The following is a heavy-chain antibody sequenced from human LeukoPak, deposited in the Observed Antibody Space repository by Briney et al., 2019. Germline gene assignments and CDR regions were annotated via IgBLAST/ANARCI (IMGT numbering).Heavy chain of an antibody. CDR3: ARGPDIVVVPAADLDYYYGMDV. V-gene: IGHV4-34*01. D-gene: IGHD2-2*01. CDR2: INHSGST. Sequence: SETLSLTCAVYGGSFSGYYWSWIRQPPGKGLEWIGEINHSGSTNYNPSLKTRVTISVDTSKNQFSLKLSSVTAADTAVYYCARGPDIVVVPAADLDYYYGMDVWGQGTTVTVSS. J-gene: IGHJ6*02. CDR1: GGSFSGYY.